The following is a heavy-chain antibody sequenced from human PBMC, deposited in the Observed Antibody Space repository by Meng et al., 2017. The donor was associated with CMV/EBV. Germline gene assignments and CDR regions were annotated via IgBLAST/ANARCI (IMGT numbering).Heavy chain of an antibody. Sequence: SGCTFSCYAISLLRQAPGQGLEWMGVIIPIFGAASYTQKFQGRVTITTYESTSTAYMELSSLRSEDTAVYYCASSIAARPRPFDYWGQGTLVTVSS. V-gene: IGHV1-69*05. J-gene: IGHJ4*02. CDR3: ASSIAARPRPFDY. CDR2: IIPIFGAA. CDR1: GCTFSCYA. D-gene: IGHD6-6*01.